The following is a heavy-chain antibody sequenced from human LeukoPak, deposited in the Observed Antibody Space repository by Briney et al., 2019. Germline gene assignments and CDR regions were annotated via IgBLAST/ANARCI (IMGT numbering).Heavy chain of an antibody. CDR2: IKQDGSEK. CDR3: ARGTRTGYCSSTSCPFDY. D-gene: IGHD2-2*03. J-gene: IGHJ4*02. CDR1: GFTFTNYG. V-gene: IGHV3-7*01. Sequence: GGSLRLSCAASGFTFTNYGMSWVRQAPGKGLEWVANIKQDGSEKYYVDSVKGRFTISRDNAKNSLYLQMNSLRAEDTAVYYCARGTRTGYCSSTSCPFDYWGEGTLVTVSS.